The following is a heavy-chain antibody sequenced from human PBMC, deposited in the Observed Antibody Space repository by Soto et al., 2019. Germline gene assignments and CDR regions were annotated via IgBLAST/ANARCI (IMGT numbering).Heavy chain of an antibody. J-gene: IGHJ4*02. CDR2: ISSSSSYI. CDR1: GFTFSSYS. CDR3: ARAVRGKKGSPYSSSWYFDY. Sequence: GGSLRLSCAASGFTFSSYSMNWVRQAPGKGLEWVSSISSSSSYIYYADSVKGRFTISRDNSKNTLYLQMNSLRAEDTAVYYCARAVRGKKGSPYSSSWYFDYWGQGTLVTVSS. D-gene: IGHD6-13*01. V-gene: IGHV3-21*04.